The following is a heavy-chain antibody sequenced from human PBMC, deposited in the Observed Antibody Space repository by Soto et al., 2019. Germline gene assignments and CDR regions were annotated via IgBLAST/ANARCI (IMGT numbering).Heavy chain of an antibody. Sequence: QVQLQESGPGLVKPSETLSLTCTVSGGSISTYYWSWIRQPPGKGLEWIGWIYYSGSASSNAFLTNRVTMSVDTTKNRFSLKLSSLTATDTAMYFCARHIYGDHDYFDSWGQGTLVTVSS. J-gene: IGHJ4*02. V-gene: IGHV4-59*08. CDR1: GGSISTYY. CDR2: IYYSGSA. D-gene: IGHD4-17*01. CDR3: ARHIYGDHDYFDS.